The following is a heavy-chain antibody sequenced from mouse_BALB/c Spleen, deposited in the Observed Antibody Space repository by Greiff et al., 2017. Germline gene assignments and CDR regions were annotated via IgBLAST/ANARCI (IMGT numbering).Heavy chain of an antibody. Sequence: QVQLKESGAELVRPGTSVKVSCKASGYAFTNYLIEWVKQRPGQGLEWIGVINPGSGGTNYNEKFKGKATLTADKSSSTAYMQLSSLTSDDSAVYFCARLAMDYWGQGTSVTVSS. CDR3: ARLAMDY. CDR1: GYAFTNYL. J-gene: IGHJ4*01. V-gene: IGHV1-54*01. CDR2: INPGSGGT.